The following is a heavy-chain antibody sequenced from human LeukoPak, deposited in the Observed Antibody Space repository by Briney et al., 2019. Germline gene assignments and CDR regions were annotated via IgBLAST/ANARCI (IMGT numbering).Heavy chain of an antibody. V-gene: IGHV4-59*01. CDR3: ARGGDGYNYFDY. J-gene: IGHJ4*02. D-gene: IGHD5-24*01. Sequence: PSETLSPTCTVSGGSISGYYWSWIRQPPGKGLEWIAYIHDSGSTNYNPSLKSRVTISVDTSKKQFSLKLSSVTAADTAVYYCARGGDGYNYFDYWGQGALVTVSS. CDR1: GGSISGYY. CDR2: IHDSGST.